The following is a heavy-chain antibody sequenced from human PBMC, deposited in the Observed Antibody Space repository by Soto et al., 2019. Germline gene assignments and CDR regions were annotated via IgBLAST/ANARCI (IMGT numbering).Heavy chain of an antibody. D-gene: IGHD4-4*01. CDR1: GYTFTGYY. J-gene: IGHJ6*02. V-gene: IGHV1-2*02. Sequence: ASVKVSCKASGYTFTGYYMHWVRQAPGQGLEWMGWINPNSGGTNYAQKFQGRVTMTRDTSISTAYMELSRLRSDDTAVYYCARDLIYSNYVGVRYYYGMDVWGQGTTVTVSS. CDR2: INPNSGGT. CDR3: ARDLIYSNYVGVRYYYGMDV.